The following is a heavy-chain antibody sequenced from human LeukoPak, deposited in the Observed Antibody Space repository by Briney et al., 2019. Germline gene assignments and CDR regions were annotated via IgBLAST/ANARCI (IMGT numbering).Heavy chain of an antibody. CDR1: GGSISFYS. CDR2: LYYSGNT. CDR3: ARDRHYGDDALGF. Sequence: SETLSLTCSIFGGSISFYSWSWIRQAPGGTLEWIGYLYYSGNTKSNPSLNGRATISVDTSNNQFSLKLTSVTAADTAVYYCARDRHYGDDALGFWGQGILVTVSS. D-gene: IGHD4-17*01. J-gene: IGHJ4*01. V-gene: IGHV4-59*01.